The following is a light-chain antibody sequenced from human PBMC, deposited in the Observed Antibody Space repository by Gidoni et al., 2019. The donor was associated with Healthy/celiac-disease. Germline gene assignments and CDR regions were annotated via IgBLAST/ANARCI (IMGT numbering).Light chain of an antibody. CDR3: QQRSNWPPLT. CDR1: QSVSSY. J-gene: IGKJ4*01. CDR2: DAS. Sequence: IVLTQSRATLSLSPGESAALACRASQSVSSYLAWYQQKPGQAPRLLIYDASTRATGIPARFSGSGSGTDFTLTISSLEPEDFAVYYCQQRSNWPPLTFXGXTKVEIK. V-gene: IGKV3-11*01.